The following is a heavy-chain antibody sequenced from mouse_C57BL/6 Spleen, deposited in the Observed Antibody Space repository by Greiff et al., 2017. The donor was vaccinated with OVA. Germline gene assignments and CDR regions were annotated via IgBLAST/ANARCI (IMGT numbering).Heavy chain of an antibody. D-gene: IGHD2-3*01. V-gene: IGHV5-4*01. Sequence: EVNLVESGGGLVKPGGSLKLSCAASGFTFSSYAMSWVRQTPEKRLEWVATISDGGSYTYYPDNVKGRFTISRDNAKNNLYLQMSHLKSEDTAMYYCAREWGDGYFDYWGQGTTLTVSS. CDR3: AREWGDGYFDY. J-gene: IGHJ2*01. CDR1: GFTFSSYA. CDR2: ISDGGSYT.